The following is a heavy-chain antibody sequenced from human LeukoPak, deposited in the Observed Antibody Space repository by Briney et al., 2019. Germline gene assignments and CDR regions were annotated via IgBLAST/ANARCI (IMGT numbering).Heavy chain of an antibody. V-gene: IGHV3-13*01. J-gene: IGHJ4*02. D-gene: IGHD5-24*01. CDR1: GFTPTNYA. CDR3: ARQSTPHGNFDY. Sequence: GGSLRLSCAASGFTPTNYAMNWVRQPAGEGLRGVSALGTAGDTFYPGSVKGRFTISRDNAKKSLFLQMNSLRVEDTAIYYCARQSTPHGNFDYWGQGTLVTVSS. CDR2: LGTAGDT.